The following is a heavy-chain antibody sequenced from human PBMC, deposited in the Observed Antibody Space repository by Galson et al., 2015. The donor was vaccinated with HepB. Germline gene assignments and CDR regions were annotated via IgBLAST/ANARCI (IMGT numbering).Heavy chain of an antibody. CDR2: INGGNHNT. V-gene: IGHV1-3*01. J-gene: IGHJ4*02. CDR3: ARLDDSGYYWDY. Sequence: SVKVSCKASGYTFTNFATHWVRQAPGQRFEWMGWINGGNHNTRYSQRFQDRVTLTSDTSTSMVFLELSSLRSEDTALYYCARLDDSGYYWDYWGQGTLVTVSS. D-gene: IGHD3-3*01. CDR1: GYTFTNFA.